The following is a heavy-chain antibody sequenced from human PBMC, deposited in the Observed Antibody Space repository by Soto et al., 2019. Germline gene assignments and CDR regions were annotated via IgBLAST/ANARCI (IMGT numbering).Heavy chain of an antibody. J-gene: IGHJ4*02. CDR3: ARDVWSRASGPPDS. V-gene: IGHV3-9*01. D-gene: IGHD3-10*01. CDR1: GFSFDDYA. CDR2: ISWNSGTI. Sequence: EVQLVESGGGLVQPGRSLRLSCAASGFSFDDYAMHWVRQAPGKGLEWVTGISWNSGTIGYADSVKGRFTISRDNAKNSLYLQMSSLRAEDTALYYCARDVWSRASGPPDSWGQGTLVTVSS.